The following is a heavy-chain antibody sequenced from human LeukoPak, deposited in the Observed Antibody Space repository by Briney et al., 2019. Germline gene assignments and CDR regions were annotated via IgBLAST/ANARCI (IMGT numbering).Heavy chain of an antibody. J-gene: IGHJ3*02. D-gene: IGHD4-17*01. CDR1: GFTFSNYW. Sequence: GGSLRLSCAASGFTFSNYWMSWVRQAPGKGLEWVANIKQDGSETYYVDSVKGRFTISRDNAKNSLFLQMNSLRAEDTALYYCAKVFYGDYERGVTPGAFDIWGQGTMVTVSS. V-gene: IGHV3-7*03. CDR2: IKQDGSET. CDR3: AKVFYGDYERGVTPGAFDI.